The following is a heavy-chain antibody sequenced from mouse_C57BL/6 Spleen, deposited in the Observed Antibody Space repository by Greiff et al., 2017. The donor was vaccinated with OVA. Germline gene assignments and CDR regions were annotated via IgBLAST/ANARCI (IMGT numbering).Heavy chain of an antibody. J-gene: IGHJ3*01. CDR2: INPNNGGT. CDR1: GYTFTDYY. CDR3: ALLWEAY. V-gene: IGHV1-26*01. D-gene: IGHD2-10*01. Sequence: VQLQQSGPELVKPGASVKISCKASGYTFTDYYMNWVKQSHGKSLEWIGDINPNNGGTSYNQKFKGKATLTVDKSSSTAYMELRSLTSEDSAVYYCALLWEAYWGQGTLVTVSA.